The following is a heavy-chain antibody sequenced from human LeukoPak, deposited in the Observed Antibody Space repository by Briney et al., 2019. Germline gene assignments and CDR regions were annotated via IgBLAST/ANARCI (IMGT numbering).Heavy chain of an antibody. Sequence: GGSLRLSCAASGFTVSSKYMSWVRQAPGKGLEWVSVIYSGGSTYYADSVKGRFTISRDNSKNTVYLQMNSLRAEDTAVYYCASPAVWGELSLRYWGQGTLVTVSS. D-gene: IGHD3-16*02. J-gene: IGHJ4*02. CDR1: GFTVSSKY. CDR2: IYSGGST. CDR3: ASPAVWGELSLRY. V-gene: IGHV3-53*01.